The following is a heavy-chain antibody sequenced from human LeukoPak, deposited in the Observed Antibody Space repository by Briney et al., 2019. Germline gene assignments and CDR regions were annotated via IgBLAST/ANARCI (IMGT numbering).Heavy chain of an antibody. V-gene: IGHV3-74*01. Sequence: PRGSLRLSCAASGFTFSSYWMHWVRQAPGKGLVWVSRINSDGSSTSYADSVKGRFTISRDNAKNTLYLQMNSLRAEDTAVYYCARGSIVVVPAAIDYWGQGTLVTVSS. J-gene: IGHJ4*02. CDR2: INSDGSST. D-gene: IGHD2-2*01. CDR1: GFTFSSYW. CDR3: ARGSIVVVPAAIDY.